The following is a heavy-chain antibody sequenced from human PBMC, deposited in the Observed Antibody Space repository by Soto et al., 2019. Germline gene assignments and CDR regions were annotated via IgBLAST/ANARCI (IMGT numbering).Heavy chain of an antibody. J-gene: IGHJ4*02. Sequence: PSETLSLTCAVYGGFVSSGSYYWSWIRQPPGKGLEWIGEMSHSGGTHFNPSLQTRVTISLDKSKSQFSLKLNSVTAADSAVYFCARLEGLATISYYFDFWGPGALVTVSS. V-gene: IGHV4-39*01. CDR1: GGFVSSGSYY. CDR3: ARLEGLATISYYFDF. D-gene: IGHD3-9*01. CDR2: MSHSGGT.